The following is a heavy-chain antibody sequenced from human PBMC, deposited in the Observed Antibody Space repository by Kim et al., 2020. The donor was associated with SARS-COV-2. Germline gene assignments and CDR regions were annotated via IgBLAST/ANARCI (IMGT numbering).Heavy chain of an antibody. V-gene: IGHV1-69*01. D-gene: IGHD2-2*01. J-gene: IGHJ4*02. Sequence: QGRVTMTADESTSTAYMELSSLRSEDTAVYYCARGAREGVVPAAMGYFDYWGQGTLVTVSS. CDR3: ARGAREGVVPAAMGYFDY.